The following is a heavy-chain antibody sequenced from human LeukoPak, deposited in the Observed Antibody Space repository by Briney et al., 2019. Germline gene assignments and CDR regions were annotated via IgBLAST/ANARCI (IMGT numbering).Heavy chain of an antibody. D-gene: IGHD4-17*01. V-gene: IGHV3-30*18. J-gene: IGHJ4*02. CDR2: ISYDGSNK. CDR3: AKDPGVDGDYGDY. Sequence: GGSLRLSCAASGFTFSTFAMHWVRQAPGEGLEWVAVISYDGSNKYYADSVKGRFTISRDNSKNTLYLQMNSLRAEDTAVYYCAKDPGVDGDYGDYWGQGTLVTVSS. CDR1: GFTFSTFA.